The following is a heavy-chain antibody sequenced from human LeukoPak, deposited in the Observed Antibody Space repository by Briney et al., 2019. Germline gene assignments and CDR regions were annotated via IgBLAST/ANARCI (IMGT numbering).Heavy chain of an antibody. CDR3: ASAPGFGWSGYYSNYYYYGMDV. J-gene: IGHJ6*02. Sequence: SVKVSCKASGGTFSSYAISWVRQAPGQGLEWMGGIIPIFGTANYAQKFQGRVTITADESTSTAYMELSSLRSEDTAVYYCASAPGFGWSGYYSNYYYYGMDVWGQGTTVTVSS. D-gene: IGHD3-3*01. CDR1: GGTFSSYA. V-gene: IGHV1-69*13. CDR2: IIPIFGTA.